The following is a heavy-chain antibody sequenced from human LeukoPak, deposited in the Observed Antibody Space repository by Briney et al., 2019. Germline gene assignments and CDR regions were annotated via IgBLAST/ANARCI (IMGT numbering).Heavy chain of an antibody. D-gene: IGHD6-13*01. CDR2: VDPEDGET. CDR1: GYTLTELS. J-gene: IGHJ5*02. Sequence: ASVKVSCKVSGYTLTELSMHWVRQAPGKGLEWMGLVDPEDGETIYAEKFQGRVTITADTSTDTAYMELSSLRSEDTAVCYCATGSSSWYAWGQGTLVTVSS. CDR3: ATGSSSWYA. V-gene: IGHV1-24*01.